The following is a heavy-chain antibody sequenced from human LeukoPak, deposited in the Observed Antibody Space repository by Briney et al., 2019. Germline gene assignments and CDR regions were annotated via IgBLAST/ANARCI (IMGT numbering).Heavy chain of an antibody. CDR1: GYTFTGYY. Sequence: ASVKVSCKASGYTFTGYYMHWVRQAPGQGLEWMAWINPNNGGTNYAHKFQGRVTLTRDTSISAAYMEVTRLRSDDTAVYYCARVAVPLVDALDIWGQGTMVTVSS. D-gene: IGHD2-8*02. CDR3: ARVAVPLVDALDI. V-gene: IGHV1-2*02. CDR2: INPNNGGT. J-gene: IGHJ3*02.